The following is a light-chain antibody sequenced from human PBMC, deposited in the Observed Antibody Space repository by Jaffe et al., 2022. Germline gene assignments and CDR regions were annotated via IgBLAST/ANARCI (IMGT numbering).Light chain of an antibody. CDR3: LQFYRTPPWT. J-gene: IGKJ1*01. CDR1: QDIKSF. Sequence: DIQMTQSPSSLSASVGDRVTITCRASQDIKSFLAWYQQKPGKAPKVLVFAASRREDGVPSRFSGSGSGTDYSLTINSLQPEDFATYYCLQFYRTPPWTFGQGTKVEVK. CDR2: AAS. V-gene: IGKV1-NL1*01.